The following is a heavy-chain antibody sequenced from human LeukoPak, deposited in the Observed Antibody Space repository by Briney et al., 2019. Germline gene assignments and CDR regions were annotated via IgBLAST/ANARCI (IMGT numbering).Heavy chain of an antibody. J-gene: IGHJ4*02. CDR2: INSDGSST. Sequence: PAGGSLRLSCAASGFTFSSYWMHWVRHAPGRGLVWVSRINSDGSSTSYADSVKGRCTISRVNAKNTLYLQMNSLRAEDTAVYYWARCLQNIQYGSGWDLDYWGQGTLVTVSS. CDR3: ARCLQNIQYGSGWDLDY. D-gene: IGHD6-19*01. V-gene: IGHV3-74*01. CDR1: GFTFSSYW.